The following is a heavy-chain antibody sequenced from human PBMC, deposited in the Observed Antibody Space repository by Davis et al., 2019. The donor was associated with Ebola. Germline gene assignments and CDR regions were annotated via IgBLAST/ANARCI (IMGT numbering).Heavy chain of an antibody. V-gene: IGHV3-15*01. CDR1: GFTFNGYK. CDR3: TTPYDY. J-gene: IGHJ4*02. Sequence: GESLKISCVVSGFTFNGYKMNWVRQAPGKGLEWVGRIKSKTDGGTTDYAAPVKGRFTISRDDSKNTLYLQMNSLKTEDTAVYYCTTPYDYWGQGTLVTVSS. CDR2: IKSKTDGGTT.